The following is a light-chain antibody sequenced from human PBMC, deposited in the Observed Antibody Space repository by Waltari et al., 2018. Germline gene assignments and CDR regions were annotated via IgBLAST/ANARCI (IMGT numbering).Light chain of an antibody. CDR2: KAS. J-gene: IGKJ2*01. Sequence: DIQMTQSPSTVSASVGDTVTLPCRASQSVSTRLAWYQQTPGKAPQRLIYKASRLETGVPSRFSGGGSGTEFSLTISHLQPEDFATYYCQQYESSPFTFGQGTKLEI. CDR3: QQYESSPFT. V-gene: IGKV1-5*03. CDR1: QSVSTR.